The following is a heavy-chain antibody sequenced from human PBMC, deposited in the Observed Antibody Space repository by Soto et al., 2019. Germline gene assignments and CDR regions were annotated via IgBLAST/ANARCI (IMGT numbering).Heavy chain of an antibody. CDR3: AADRGSSSPNYYYYGMDV. CDR2: IVVGSGNT. Sequence: GASVKVSGKASGFTFTSSAVQWVRQARGQRLEWIGWIVVGSGNTNYAQKFQERVTITRDMSTSTAYMELSSLRSEDTAVYYCAADRGSSSPNYYYYGMDVWGQGTTVTVSS. D-gene: IGHD6-6*01. J-gene: IGHJ6*02. V-gene: IGHV1-58*01. CDR1: GFTFTSSA.